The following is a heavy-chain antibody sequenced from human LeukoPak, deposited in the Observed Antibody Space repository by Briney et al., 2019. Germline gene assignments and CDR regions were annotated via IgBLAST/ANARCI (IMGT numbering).Heavy chain of an antibody. CDR1: GGSISSYY. D-gene: IGHD3-10*01. J-gene: IGHJ4*02. Sequence: SETLSRTCTVSGGSISSYYWSWIRQPPGKGLEWIGYIYYSGNTNYNPSLKSRVTISVDTSKTQLSLKLSSVTAADTAVYYCARGLGQLWFGEPQYYFDYWGQGTLVTVSS. CDR3: ARGLGQLWFGEPQYYFDY. CDR2: IYYSGNT. V-gene: IGHV4-59*01.